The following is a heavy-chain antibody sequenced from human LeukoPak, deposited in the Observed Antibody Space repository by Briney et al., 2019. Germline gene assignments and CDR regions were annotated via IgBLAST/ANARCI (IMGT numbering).Heavy chain of an antibody. Sequence: GGSLRLSCAASGLTFSNYAMTWLRQAPGKGLEWVSGISGSGTVTFYADSVKGRFTISRDNFKNTLYLQLNSLRAEDTAVYYCVNNGATVPLYYFDSWGLGTLVVVSS. CDR1: GLTFSNYA. V-gene: IGHV3-23*01. J-gene: IGHJ4*02. D-gene: IGHD4-11*01. CDR2: ISGSGTVT. CDR3: VNNGATVPLYYFDS.